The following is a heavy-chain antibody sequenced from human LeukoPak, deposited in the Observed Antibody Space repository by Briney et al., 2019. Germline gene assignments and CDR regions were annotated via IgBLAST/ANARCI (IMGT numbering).Heavy chain of an antibody. J-gene: IGHJ5*02. D-gene: IGHD3-3*01. CDR3: ARKYYDFWSGYYIRGTNWFDP. CDR1: GGTFSSYA. Sequence: ASVKVSCKASGGTFSSYAISWVRQAPGQGLEWMGWMNPNSGNTGYAQKFQGRVTITRNTSISTAYMELSSLRSEDTAVYYCARKYYDFWSGYYIRGTNWFDPWGQGTLVTVSS. CDR2: MNPNSGNT. V-gene: IGHV1-8*03.